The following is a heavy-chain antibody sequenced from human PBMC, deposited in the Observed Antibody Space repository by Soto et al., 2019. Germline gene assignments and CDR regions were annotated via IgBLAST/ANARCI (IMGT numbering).Heavy chain of an antibody. Sequence: GESLKISCKGSGYSFTSYWIGWVRQMPGKGLEWMGIIYPGDSDTRYSPSFQGQVTISADKSISTAYLQWSSLKASDTAMYYCARWGSPDPLHPHYYYGMVVWGQGTTVTVSS. CDR2: IYPGDSDT. J-gene: IGHJ6*02. V-gene: IGHV5-51*01. CDR1: GYSFTSYW. D-gene: IGHD3-16*01. CDR3: ARWGSPDPLHPHYYYGMVV.